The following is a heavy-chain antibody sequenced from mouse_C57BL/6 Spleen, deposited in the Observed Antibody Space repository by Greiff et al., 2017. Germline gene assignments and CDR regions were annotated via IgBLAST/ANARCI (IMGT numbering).Heavy chain of an antibody. CDR1: GYTFTSYW. J-gene: IGHJ3*01. CDR3: ARRKYGNSEGFAY. CDR2: IYPSDSET. D-gene: IGHD2-10*02. Sequence: VQLQQSGAELVRPGSSVKLSCKASGYTFTSYWMDWVKQRPGQGLEWIGNIYPSDSETHYNQKFKDKATLTVDKSSSTAYMQLSSLTSEDSAVYYCARRKYGNSEGFAYWGQGTLVTVSA. V-gene: IGHV1-61*01.